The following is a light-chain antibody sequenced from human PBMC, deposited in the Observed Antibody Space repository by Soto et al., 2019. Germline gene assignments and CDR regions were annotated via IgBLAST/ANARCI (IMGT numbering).Light chain of an antibody. CDR3: QQYNNWPIFT. V-gene: IGKV3-15*01. J-gene: IGKJ3*01. CDR1: QSVSSN. Sequence: IVLTQSPATLSVSPGDRATLFCRASQSVSSNLAWYQQTPGQAPRLLIYDASTRAPGIPDRFSGSGSGIEFTLTISSLQSEDFAVYYCQQYNNWPIFTFGPGTKVDIK. CDR2: DAS.